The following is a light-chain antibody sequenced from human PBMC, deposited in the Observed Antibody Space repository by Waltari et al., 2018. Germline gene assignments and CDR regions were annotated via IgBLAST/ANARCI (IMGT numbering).Light chain of an antibody. CDR1: QSVLYSSNNNNY. CDR3: QQYYTTPWT. V-gene: IGKV4-1*01. J-gene: IGKJ1*01. CDR2: WAS. Sequence: DIVMTQSPDSLAVSLGERATINCKSNQSVLYSSNNNNYLAWYQQKPRQPPKLLLDWASTRESGVPDRFSGSGSGKDFTLAISSLQAEDVAVYYCQQYYTTPWTFGQGTKVEI.